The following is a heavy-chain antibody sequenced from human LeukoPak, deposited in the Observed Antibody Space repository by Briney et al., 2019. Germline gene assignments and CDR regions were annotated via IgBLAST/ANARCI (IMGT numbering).Heavy chain of an antibody. CDR3: ARDGSMGATNDY. D-gene: IGHD1-26*01. CDR1: GFTFSSNA. Sequence: PGGSLRLSCAASGFTFSSNAMCWVRQAPGKGLEWVSLISGTGGTTYYADSVKGRLTISRDNAKNSLYLQMNSLRDEDTAVYYCARDGSMGATNDYWGQGTLVTVSS. J-gene: IGHJ4*02. CDR2: ISGTGGTT. V-gene: IGHV3-23*01.